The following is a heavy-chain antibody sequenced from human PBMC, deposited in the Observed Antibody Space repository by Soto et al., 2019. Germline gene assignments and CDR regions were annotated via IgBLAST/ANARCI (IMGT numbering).Heavy chain of an antibody. D-gene: IGHD3-10*01. CDR3: AREDGWFGELLYYYYMDV. J-gene: IGHJ6*03. Sequence: GGSLRLSCAASGFTFSSYSMNWVRQAPGKGLEWVSYISSSSSAIYYADSVKGRFTISRDNAKNSLYLQMNSLRAEDTAVYYCAREDGWFGELLYYYYMDVWGKGTTVTVSS. CDR1: GFTFSSYS. V-gene: IGHV3-48*01. CDR2: ISSSSSAI.